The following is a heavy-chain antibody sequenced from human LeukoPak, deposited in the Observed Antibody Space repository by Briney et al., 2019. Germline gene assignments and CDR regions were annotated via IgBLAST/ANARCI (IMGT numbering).Heavy chain of an antibody. Sequence: GGSLRLSCAASGFTFSDYSMNWVRQAPGKGPEWVCYINAFSSAIYYADSVKGRFTISRENAKSSLSLQMNSLRAEDTAVYYCAASLPNIVVVPATKGPFGYWGQGALVTVSS. CDR2: INAFSSAI. V-gene: IGHV3-48*01. D-gene: IGHD2-2*01. CDR1: GFTFSDYS. CDR3: AASLPNIVVVPATKGPFGY. J-gene: IGHJ4*02.